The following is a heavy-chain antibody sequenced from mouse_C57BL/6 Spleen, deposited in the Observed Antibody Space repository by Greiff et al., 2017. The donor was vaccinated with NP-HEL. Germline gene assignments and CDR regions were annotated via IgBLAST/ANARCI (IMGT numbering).Heavy chain of an antibody. D-gene: IGHD2-4*01. CDR3: ARSGDYGDYYFDY. CDR1: GYTFTSYT. CDR2: INPSSGYT. Sequence: VQLQQSGAELARPGASVKMSCKASGYTFTSYTMHWVKQRPGQGLEWIGYINPSSGYTKYNQKFKDKATLTEDKSSSTAYMQLSSLTSEDSAVYYCARSGDYGDYYFDYWGQSTTLTVSS. V-gene: IGHV1-4*01. J-gene: IGHJ2*01.